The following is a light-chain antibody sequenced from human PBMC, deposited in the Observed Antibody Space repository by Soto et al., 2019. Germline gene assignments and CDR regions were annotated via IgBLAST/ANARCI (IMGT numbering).Light chain of an antibody. CDR1: SSDIGSYNY. CDR3: TSYTSSNVWV. Sequence: QSALTQPASVSGSPGQSITISCTGTSSDIGSYNYVSWYQQYPGKAPKLMIYEVNNRPSGVSNRFSGSKSGNTASLTISGLQAEDEADYYCTSYTSSNVWVFGGGTKLTVL. V-gene: IGLV2-14*01. J-gene: IGLJ3*02. CDR2: EVN.